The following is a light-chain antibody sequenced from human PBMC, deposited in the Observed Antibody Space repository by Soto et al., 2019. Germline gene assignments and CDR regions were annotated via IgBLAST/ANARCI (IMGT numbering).Light chain of an antibody. V-gene: IGLV1-40*01. Sequence: QSVLTQPPSVSGAPGQRVTISCTGSSSNIGAGYDVHWYQHLPGTAPKLLIYGNSNRPSGVPDRFSGSKSDSSASPAITGLQAEDEADYYCQSYDTSLSAHVVFGGGTKLTVL. CDR2: GNS. CDR3: QSYDTSLSAHVV. J-gene: IGLJ2*01. CDR1: SSNIGAGYD.